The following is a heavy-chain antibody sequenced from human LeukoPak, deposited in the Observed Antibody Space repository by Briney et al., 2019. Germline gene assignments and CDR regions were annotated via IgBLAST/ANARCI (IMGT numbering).Heavy chain of an antibody. CDR3: ASESASGGDY. CDR2: INHSGST. Sequence: PSETLSLTCTVYGGSFSGYYWSWIRKPPGKGLEWIGEINHSGSTNYNPSLKSRVTISVDTSKNQFSPKLSSVTAADTAVYYCASESASGGDYWGQGTLVTVSS. J-gene: IGHJ4*02. CDR1: GGSFSGYY. D-gene: IGHD1-26*01. V-gene: IGHV4-34*01.